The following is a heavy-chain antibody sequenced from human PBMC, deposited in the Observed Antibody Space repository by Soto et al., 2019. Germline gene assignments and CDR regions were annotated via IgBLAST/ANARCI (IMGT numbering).Heavy chain of an antibody. CDR2: IYYSGST. V-gene: IGHV4-30-4*01. CDR3: ARLGGYCSSTSCYGYYGMDV. D-gene: IGHD2-2*01. Sequence: SETLSLTCTVSGGSISSGDYYWSWIRQPPGKGLEWIGYIYYSGSTYYNPSLKSRVTISVDTSKNQFYLKLTSVTAADTAIYYCARLGGYCSSTSCYGYYGMDVWGQGTTVTVSS. CDR1: GGSISSGDYY. J-gene: IGHJ6*02.